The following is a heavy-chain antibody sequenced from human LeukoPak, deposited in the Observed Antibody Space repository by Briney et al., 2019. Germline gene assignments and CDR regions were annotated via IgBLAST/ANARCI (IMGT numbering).Heavy chain of an antibody. CDR1: GGTFSSYA. V-gene: IGHV1-69*04. J-gene: IGHJ3*02. Sequence: GASVKVSCKASGGTFSSYAISWVRQAPGQGLEWMGRIIPILGIANYAQKFQGRVTITADKSTSTAYMELSSLRSEDTAVYYCARDKVSYYYDSSGYYYVRAFDIWGQGTMVTVSS. CDR3: ARDKVSYYYDSSGYYYVRAFDI. CDR2: IIPILGIA. D-gene: IGHD3-22*01.